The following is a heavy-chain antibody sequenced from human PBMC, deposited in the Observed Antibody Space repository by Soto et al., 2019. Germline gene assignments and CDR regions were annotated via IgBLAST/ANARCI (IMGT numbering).Heavy chain of an antibody. V-gene: IGHV1-18*01. CDR1: GYTFTSHG. Sequence: QVQLVQSGAEVKKPGASVKVSCKASGYTFTSHGISWVRQAPGQGLEWMGWISAYNGNTNYVQRFQGRVTMTTDTSTSTAYMGLRTLRSDDTALYYCSRDSGSGYDPWGQGTLVTVSA. CDR3: SRDSGSGYDP. J-gene: IGHJ5*02. CDR2: ISAYNGNT. D-gene: IGHD3-22*01.